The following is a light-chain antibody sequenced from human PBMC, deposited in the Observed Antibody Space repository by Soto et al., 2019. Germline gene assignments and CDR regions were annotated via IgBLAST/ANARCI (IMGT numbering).Light chain of an antibody. CDR1: SGSIASNY. CDR3: QAYDATNQV. Sequence: NFMLTQPHSVSDSPGKTVIISCTRSSGSIASNYVQWYQQRPGSSPTTVISEDNQRPSGVPDRFSGSIDSSYNSASLTIAGLETEDEADYYCQAYDATNQVVGGGTKLTVL. V-gene: IGLV6-57*01. J-gene: IGLJ3*02. CDR2: EDN.